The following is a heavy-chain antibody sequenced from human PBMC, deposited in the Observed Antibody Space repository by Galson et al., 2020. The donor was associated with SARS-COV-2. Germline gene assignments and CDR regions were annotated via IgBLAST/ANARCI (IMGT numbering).Heavy chain of an antibody. Sequence: SLKISCAASGFTFDDYAMHWVRQAPGKGLEWVSGISWNSGSIGYADSEKGRFTISRDNAKNSLYLQMNSLRAEDTALYYCAKDPGDGNDYYFDYWGQGTLVTVSS. CDR2: ISWNSGSI. V-gene: IGHV3-9*01. D-gene: IGHD2-21*01. J-gene: IGHJ4*02. CDR3: AKDPGDGNDYYFDY. CDR1: GFTFDDYA.